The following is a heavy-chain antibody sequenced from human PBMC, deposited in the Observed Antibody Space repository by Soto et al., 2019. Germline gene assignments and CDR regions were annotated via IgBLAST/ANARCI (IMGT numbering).Heavy chain of an antibody. D-gene: IGHD4-4*01. CDR1: GFTFSSYA. V-gene: IGHV3-23*01. CDR3: APPQAVGNSWFDP. Sequence: GGSLRLSCAASGFTFSSYAMSWVRQAPGKGLEWVSAISGSGGSTYYAGSVKGRYTISRDNSKNTLYLQMNSLRAEDTAVYYCAPPQAVGNSWFDPWGQGTLVTVSS. CDR2: ISGSGGST. J-gene: IGHJ5*02.